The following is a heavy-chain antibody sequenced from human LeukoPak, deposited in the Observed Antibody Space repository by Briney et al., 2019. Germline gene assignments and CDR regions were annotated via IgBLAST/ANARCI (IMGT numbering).Heavy chain of an antibody. J-gene: IGHJ4*02. Sequence: GGSLRLSCAASGFTFSSYSMNWVRQAPGKGLEWVGRIKSNTDGGRTDSAAPVKGRFIISRDDSKNMLYLQMNSLKTEDTGVYYCTTDPQRGYYFDYWGQGTLVTVSS. CDR2: IKSNTDGGRT. V-gene: IGHV3-15*01. CDR3: TTDPQRGYYFDY. D-gene: IGHD3-3*01. CDR1: GFTFSSYS.